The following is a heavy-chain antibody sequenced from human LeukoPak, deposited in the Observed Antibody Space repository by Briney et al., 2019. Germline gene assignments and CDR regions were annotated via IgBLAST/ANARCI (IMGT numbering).Heavy chain of an antibody. D-gene: IGHD6-6*01. CDR1: GGSFSGYY. Sequence: PSETLSLTCAVYGGSFSGYYWSWIRQPPGKGLEWIGSIYYSGSTYYNPSLKSRVTISVDTSKNQFSLKLSSVTAADTAVYYCARVLGDSSSSRPYYFDYWGQGTLVTVSS. CDR3: ARVLGDSSSSRPYYFDY. CDR2: IYYSGST. J-gene: IGHJ4*02. V-gene: IGHV4-34*01.